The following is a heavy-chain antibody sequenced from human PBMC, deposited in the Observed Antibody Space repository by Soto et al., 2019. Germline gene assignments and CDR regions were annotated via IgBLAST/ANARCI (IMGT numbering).Heavy chain of an antibody. CDR2: IRSKNYGRTT. V-gene: IGHV3-49*03. D-gene: IGHD3-22*01. J-gene: IGHJ3*02. CDR1: GFTFGNNA. Sequence: GGSLRLSCTGSGFTFGNNAMTWFRQAPGKGLEWVGFIRSKNYGRTTEYAASVQGRFTISRDDSKGIAYLEMNSLTTDDPAVYYCSRPSYYYDSSGFEPGAFDIWGQGTMVTVSS. CDR3: SRPSYYYDSSGFEPGAFDI.